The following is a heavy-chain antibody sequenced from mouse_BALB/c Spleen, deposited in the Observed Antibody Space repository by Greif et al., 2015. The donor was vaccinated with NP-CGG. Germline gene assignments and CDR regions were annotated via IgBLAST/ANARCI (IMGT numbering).Heavy chain of an antibody. D-gene: IGHD2-1*01. CDR2: ISSGGSYT. J-gene: IGHJ4*01. CDR1: GFTFSSYA. CDR3: ARHGNPYAMDY. Sequence: EVKLMESGGGLVKPGGSLKLSCAASGFTFSSYAMSWVRQTPEKRLEWVATISSGGSYTYYPDSVKGRFTISRDNAKNTLYLQMSSLRSEDTAMYYCARHGNPYAMDYWGQGTSVTVSS. V-gene: IGHV5-9-3*01.